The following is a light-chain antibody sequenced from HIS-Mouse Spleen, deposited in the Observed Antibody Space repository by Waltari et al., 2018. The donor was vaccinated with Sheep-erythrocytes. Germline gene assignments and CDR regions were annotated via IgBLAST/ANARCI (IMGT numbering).Light chain of an antibody. CDR3: SSYTSSSTQV. V-gene: IGLV2-14*01. Sequence: QSALTQPASVSGSPGQSITISCTGTSSDVGGYNYVSWYQQHPGKAPKLMLYEVSNRPSGVSNRFSGSKSGNTASLTSSGLQAEDEADYYCSSYTSSSTQVFGGGTKLTVL. J-gene: IGLJ2*01. CDR1: SSDVGGYNY. CDR2: EVS.